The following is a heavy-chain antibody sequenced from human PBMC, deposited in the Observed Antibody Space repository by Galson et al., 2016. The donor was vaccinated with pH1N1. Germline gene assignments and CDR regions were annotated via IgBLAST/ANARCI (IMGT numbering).Heavy chain of an antibody. D-gene: IGHD3-9*01. J-gene: IGHJ4*02. CDR3: SRPRAPEDFACLSYFDS. CDR2: IFPSGST. CDR1: GDSITSGTYNY. V-gene: IGHV4-61*02. Sequence: TLSLTCKVSGDSITSGTYNYWSWLRQPAGKGLEWIGRIFPSGSTDYNPSLKSRVTMSIDTSKDQFSLRLSSVTPADTAVYYCSRPRAPEDFACLSYFDSWGQGTLVIVSS.